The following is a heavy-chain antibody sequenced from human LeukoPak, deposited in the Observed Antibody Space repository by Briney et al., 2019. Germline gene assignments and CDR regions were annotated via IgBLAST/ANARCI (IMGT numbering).Heavy chain of an antibody. CDR3: ARAVVVAATGYYYMDV. Sequence: PSETLSLTCTVSGGSISSFYWSWIRQPPGKGLEWIGSMYYSGSTNYNPSLKSRVTISVDTSKNQFSLKLSSVTAADTAVYYCARAVVVAATGYYYMDVWGKGTTVTVSS. V-gene: IGHV4-59*01. CDR2: MYYSGST. J-gene: IGHJ6*03. D-gene: IGHD2-15*01. CDR1: GGSISSFY.